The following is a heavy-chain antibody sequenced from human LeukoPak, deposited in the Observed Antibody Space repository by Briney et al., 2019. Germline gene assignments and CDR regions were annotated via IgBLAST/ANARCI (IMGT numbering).Heavy chain of an antibody. D-gene: IGHD6-13*01. V-gene: IGHV3-21*01. CDR1: GFTFSSYS. Sequence: AGGSLRLSCAASGFTFSSYSMNWVRQAPGKGLEWVSSISSSSSYIYYADSVKGRFTISRDNAKNSLYLQMNSLRAEDTAVYYCARDPSRSTIAAAGPYYYYYMDVWGQGTLVTVSS. J-gene: IGHJ6*03. CDR2: ISSSSSYI. CDR3: ARDPSRSTIAAAGPYYYYYMDV.